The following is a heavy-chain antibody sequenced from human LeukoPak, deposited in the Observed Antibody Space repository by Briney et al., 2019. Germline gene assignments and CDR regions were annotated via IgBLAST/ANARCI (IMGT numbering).Heavy chain of an antibody. CDR3: ARGETERYFDY. CDR1: GYTFTTYW. Sequence: GESLKISCKASGYTFTTYWIGWVRQMPGKGLEWMGIIYPGDSDTRYSPSFQGQVTISADKSIPTAYLQWSSLKASDTAVYYCARGETERYFDYWGQGTLVTVSS. J-gene: IGHJ4*02. CDR2: IYPGDSDT. V-gene: IGHV5-51*01. D-gene: IGHD1-1*01.